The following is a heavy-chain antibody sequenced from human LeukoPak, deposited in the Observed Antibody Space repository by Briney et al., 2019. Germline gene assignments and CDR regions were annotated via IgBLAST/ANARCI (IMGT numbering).Heavy chain of an antibody. CDR1: GDSISSGNYY. J-gene: IGHJ4*02. V-gene: IGHV4-61*02. CDR2: IYTSGST. D-gene: IGHD1-26*01. CDR3: ARCGGGSYLIDY. Sequence: TSETLSLTCTVSGDSISSGNYYWSWIRQPAGKGLEWIGRIYTSGSTNYNPSLKSRVTISVDTSKNQFSLKLTSVTAADTAVYYCARCGGGSYLIDYWGQGTLVTVSS.